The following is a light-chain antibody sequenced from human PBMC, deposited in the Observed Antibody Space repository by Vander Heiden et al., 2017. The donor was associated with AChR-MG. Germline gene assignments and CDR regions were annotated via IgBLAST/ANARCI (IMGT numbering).Light chain of an antibody. CDR2: VSS. CDR3: QQRSNWPPYT. Sequence: EIVLTQSPATLSLSPGERATISCRASRSVSSYLACYQQKPGPAPRLLICVSSNRATGIPARFSGSGSGTDFTFTISSLEPEDFAVYYCQQRSNWPPYTFGQGTKLEIK. CDR1: RSVSSY. J-gene: IGKJ2*01. V-gene: IGKV3-11*01.